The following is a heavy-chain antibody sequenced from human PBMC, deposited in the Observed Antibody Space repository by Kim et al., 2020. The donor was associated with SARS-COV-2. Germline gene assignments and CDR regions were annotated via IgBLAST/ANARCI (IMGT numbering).Heavy chain of an antibody. D-gene: IGHD3-10*01. CDR2: INPSGGST. J-gene: IGHJ5*02. V-gene: IGHV1-46*01. Sequence: ASVKVSCKASGYTFTSYYMHWVRQAPGQGLEWMGIINPSGGSTSYAQKFQGRVTMTRDTSTSTVYMELSSLRSEDTAVYYCARDYYGSGSYYNDANSPWGQGTLVTVSS. CDR3: ARDYYGSGSYYNDANSP. CDR1: GYTFTSYY.